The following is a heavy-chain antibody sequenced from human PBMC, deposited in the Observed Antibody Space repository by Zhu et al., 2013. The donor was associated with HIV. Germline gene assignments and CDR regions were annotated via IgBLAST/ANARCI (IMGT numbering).Heavy chain of an antibody. V-gene: IGHV1-69*06. D-gene: IGHD5-18*01. Sequence: QVQLVQSGAEVKKPGSSVKVSCKASGGTFSSYAISWVRQAPGQGLEWMGGIIPIFGTANYAQKFQGRVTITADKSTSTAYMELSSLRSEDTAVYYCARDARGYSYGPSRRNWFDPWGRGNPRSPSPQ. CDR1: GGTFSSYA. CDR2: IIPIFGTA. J-gene: IGHJ5*02. CDR3: ARDARGYSYGPSRRNWFDP.